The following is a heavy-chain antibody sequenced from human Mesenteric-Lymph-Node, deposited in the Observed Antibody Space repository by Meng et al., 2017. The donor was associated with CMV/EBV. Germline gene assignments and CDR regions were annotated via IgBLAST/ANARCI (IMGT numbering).Heavy chain of an antibody. J-gene: IGHJ4*02. D-gene: IGHD3-22*01. Sequence: SVKVSCKAFGFTFTNYGFIWLRQAPGQGLEWMGRFIPFLGVANYAQKFQGRVTITADTSTSTAYMELNSLRSDDTAVYYCASGAYYYDSSGYYAPYWGQGTLVTVSS. CDR3: ASGAYYYDSSGYYAPY. CDR2: FIPFLGVA. V-gene: IGHV1-69*04. CDR1: GFTFTNYG.